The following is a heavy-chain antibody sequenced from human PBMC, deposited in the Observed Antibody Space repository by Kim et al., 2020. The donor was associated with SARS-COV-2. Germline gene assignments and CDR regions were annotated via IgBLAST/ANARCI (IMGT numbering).Heavy chain of an antibody. Sequence: KGRFTIARDNAKSSLYLHMNSLRAEDTAVYYCARDYALVALVTVVHYGMDVWGQGTTVTVSS. V-gene: IGHV3-48*03. D-gene: IGHD2-2*01. CDR3: ARDYALVALVTVVHYGMDV. J-gene: IGHJ6*02.